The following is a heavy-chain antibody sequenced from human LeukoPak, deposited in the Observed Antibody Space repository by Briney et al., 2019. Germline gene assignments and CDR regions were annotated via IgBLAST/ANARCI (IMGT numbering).Heavy chain of an antibody. Sequence: GGSLRLSCAASGFTFSSYSMNWVRQAPGKGLEWVSVIYSGGRTYYADSVKGRFTISRDNSRNTLYLQMNSLRAEDTAVYYCARGLGRELDGAFDIWGQGTMVTVSS. D-gene: IGHD3-10*01. J-gene: IGHJ3*02. CDR2: IYSGGRT. V-gene: IGHV3-53*01. CDR1: GFTFSSYS. CDR3: ARGLGRELDGAFDI.